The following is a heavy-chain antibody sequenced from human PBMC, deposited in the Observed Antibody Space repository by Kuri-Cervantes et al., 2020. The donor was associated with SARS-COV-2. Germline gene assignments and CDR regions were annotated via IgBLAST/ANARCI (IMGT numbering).Heavy chain of an antibody. V-gene: IGHV3-23*01. J-gene: IGHJ4*02. CDR2: ISGPGRTT. Sequence: GESLKISCAASGFTVSSNYMSWVRQAPGKGLEWVSAISGPGRTTHYADSVKGRFTISRDNSKNTLYLQMNSLRAEDTAIYYCAKDLSSSVAGSNLDSWGQGTLVTVSS. CDR1: GFTVSSNY. CDR3: AKDLSSSVAGSNLDS. D-gene: IGHD6-19*01.